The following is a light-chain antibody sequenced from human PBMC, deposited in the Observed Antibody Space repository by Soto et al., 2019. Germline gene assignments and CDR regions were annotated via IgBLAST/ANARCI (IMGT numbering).Light chain of an antibody. Sequence: QSALTQPASVSGSPGQSITISCTGTSSDVGGYNYVSWYQQHPGKAPKLMIYDVSKRPSGVSNRFSGSKSGNTASLTISGLQAEEEADYYCSSYTSISTLVFGGGTKLTVL. V-gene: IGLV2-14*01. CDR1: SSDVGGYNY. CDR3: SSYTSISTLV. J-gene: IGLJ2*01. CDR2: DVS.